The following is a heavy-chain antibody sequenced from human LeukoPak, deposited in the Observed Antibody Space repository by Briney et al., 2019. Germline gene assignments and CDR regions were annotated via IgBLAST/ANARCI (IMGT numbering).Heavy chain of an antibody. CDR3: ARVSGSSRNDY. J-gene: IGHJ4*02. V-gene: IGHV4-39*01. CDR1: GGSISSSNYY. Sequence: SETLSLTCTVSGGSISSSNYYWGWIRQPPGKGLEWIGSIYYSGSTYYNPSLKSRVTISVDTSKNQFSLKLSSVTAADTAVYYCARVSGSSRNDYWGPGALVTVSS. D-gene: IGHD1-26*01. CDR2: IYYSGST.